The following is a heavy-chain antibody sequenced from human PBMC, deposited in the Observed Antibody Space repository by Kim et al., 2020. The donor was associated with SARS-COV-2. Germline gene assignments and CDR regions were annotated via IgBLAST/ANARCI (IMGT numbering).Heavy chain of an antibody. CDR3: AREEDSSSCLGY. Sequence: YYADSVKGRFTISRDNAKNSLYLQMNSLRDEGTAVYYCAREEDSSSCLGYWGQGTLVTVSS. J-gene: IGHJ4*02. V-gene: IGHV3-48*02. D-gene: IGHD6-13*01.